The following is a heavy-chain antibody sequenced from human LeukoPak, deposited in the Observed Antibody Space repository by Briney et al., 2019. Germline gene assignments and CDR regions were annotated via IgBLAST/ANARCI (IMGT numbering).Heavy chain of an antibody. Sequence: SETLSLTCTVSGGSISGYYWSWIRQPPGKGLEWIGYIYNSGSTNYNPSLKSRVTISVDASKNQFSLKLSSVTAADTAVYYCARGLGFCSGGNCYPSNGVDVWGQGTTVSVSS. CDR2: IYNSGST. D-gene: IGHD2-15*01. J-gene: IGHJ6*02. V-gene: IGHV4-59*01. CDR1: GGSISGYY. CDR3: ARGLGFCSGGNCYPSNGVDV.